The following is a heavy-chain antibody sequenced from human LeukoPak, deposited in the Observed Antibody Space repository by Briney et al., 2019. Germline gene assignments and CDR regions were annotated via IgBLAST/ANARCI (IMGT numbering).Heavy chain of an antibody. CDR1: GLTFRNYG. D-gene: IGHD6-19*01. J-gene: IGHJ4*02. CDR3: ATDRSNSWVDY. V-gene: IGHV3-30*02. CDR2: IWYDGSSK. Sequence: PGGSLRLSCAASGLTFRNYGMHWVRQAPGKGLEWVAFIWYDGSSKYYVDSVKGRFTISRDNSKNTLYLQMSSLRVDDTAVYCCATDRSNSWVDYWGLGTLVTVAS.